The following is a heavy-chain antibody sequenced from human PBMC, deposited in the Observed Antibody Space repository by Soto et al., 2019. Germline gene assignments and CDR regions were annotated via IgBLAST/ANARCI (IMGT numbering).Heavy chain of an antibody. D-gene: IGHD3-22*01. J-gene: IGHJ4*02. CDR2: ISSSRSYI. V-gene: IGHV3-21*06. CDR1: GFTFSSYS. CDR3: ARGTADYYDSSGYFEY. Sequence: XGSLRLSCAAAGFTFSSYSMNWVRQAPGKGLEWVSCISSSRSYIYYADSVKGRFSISRDNAKNSLYLQVNSLRAEDTAVYYCARGTADYYDSSGYFEYWGQGTQATVSS.